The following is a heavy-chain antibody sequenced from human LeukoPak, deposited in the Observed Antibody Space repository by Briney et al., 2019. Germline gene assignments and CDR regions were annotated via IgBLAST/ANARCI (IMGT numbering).Heavy chain of an antibody. V-gene: IGHV4-59*01. D-gene: IGHD6-19*01. CDR3: ARDLTVIAVAGTDDYYYGIDV. J-gene: IGHJ6*02. CDR2: IYYSGST. Sequence: SETLSLTCTVPGGSISSYYWSWIRQPPGKGLEWIGYIYYSGSTNYNPSLKSRVTISVDTSKNQFSLKLSSVTAADTAVYYCARDLTVIAVAGTDDYYYGIDVWGQGTTVTVSS. CDR1: GGSISSYY.